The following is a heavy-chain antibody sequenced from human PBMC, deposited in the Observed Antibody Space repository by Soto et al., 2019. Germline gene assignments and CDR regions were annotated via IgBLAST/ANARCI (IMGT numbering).Heavy chain of an antibody. CDR3: ARGGDYGDYELDY. V-gene: IGHV4-59*01. Sequence: ETLSLTCTVSGGSISSYYWSWIRQPPGKGLEWIGYIYYSGSTNYNPSLKSRVTISVDTSKNQFSLKLSSVTAADTAVYYCARGGDYGDYELDYWGQGTLVTVSS. J-gene: IGHJ4*02. D-gene: IGHD4-17*01. CDR1: GGSISSYY. CDR2: IYYSGST.